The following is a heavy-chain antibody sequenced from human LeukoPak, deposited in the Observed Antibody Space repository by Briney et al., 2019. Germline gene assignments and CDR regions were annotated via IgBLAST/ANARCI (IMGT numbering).Heavy chain of an antibody. CDR1: GGSISSYY. CDR2: VYVAGSP. Sequence: SETLSLTCTVSGGSISSYYWSWLWQPAGKGLEWIGRVYVAGSPDYHPSLKSRVSISLDKSKNIFSLKLSSVTAADTAVFYCARHAGFGMALYHMDVWGKGTTVTVAS. V-gene: IGHV4-4*07. J-gene: IGHJ6*03. CDR3: ARHAGFGMALYHMDV. D-gene: IGHD3-9*01.